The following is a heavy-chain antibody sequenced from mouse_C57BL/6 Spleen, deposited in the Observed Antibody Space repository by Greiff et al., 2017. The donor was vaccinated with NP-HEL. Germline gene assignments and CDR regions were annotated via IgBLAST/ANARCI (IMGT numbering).Heavy chain of an antibody. D-gene: IGHD1-1*01. CDR1: GYTFTSYW. V-gene: IGHV1-52*01. Sequence: QVQLQQPGAELVRPGSSVKLSCKASGYTFTSYWMHWVKQRPIQGLEWIGNIDPSDSETHYNQKFKDKATLTVDKSSSTAYMQLSSLTSEDSAVYYCARSGYYYPPDYAMDYWGQGTSVTVSS. CDR3: ARSGYYYPPDYAMDY. J-gene: IGHJ4*01. CDR2: IDPSDSET.